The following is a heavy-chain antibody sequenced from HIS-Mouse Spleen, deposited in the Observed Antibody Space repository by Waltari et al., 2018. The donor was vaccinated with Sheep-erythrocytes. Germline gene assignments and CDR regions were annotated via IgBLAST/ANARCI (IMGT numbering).Heavy chain of an antibody. Sequence: QVQLQESGPGLVKPSETLSLTCTVSGGSISSYYWSWIRQPPGKGLEWIGYIYYSGSTTYNPALTSRVTISVDTSKNQFSLKLSSVTAADTAVYYCARLELGQFDYWGQGTLVTVSS. CDR3: ARLELGQFDY. CDR2: IYYSGST. J-gene: IGHJ4*02. V-gene: IGHV4-59*08. CDR1: GGSISSYY. D-gene: IGHD1-26*01.